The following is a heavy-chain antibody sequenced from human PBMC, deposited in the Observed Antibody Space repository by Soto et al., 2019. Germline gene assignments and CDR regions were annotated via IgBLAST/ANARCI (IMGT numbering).Heavy chain of an antibody. CDR1: GFTFSSYS. Sequence: EVQLVESGGGLVKPGGSLRLSCAASGFTFSSYSMNWVRQAPGKGVEWVSSISSGSVYIFYADSVKGRFPVSRDNAKHSLFLHMNRLTSEHTAVYYCARSPIGDAFNVWGQGKVVTVSS. V-gene: IGHV3-21*01. CDR2: ISSGSVYI. CDR3: ARSPIGDAFNV. D-gene: IGHD3-22*01. J-gene: IGHJ3*01.